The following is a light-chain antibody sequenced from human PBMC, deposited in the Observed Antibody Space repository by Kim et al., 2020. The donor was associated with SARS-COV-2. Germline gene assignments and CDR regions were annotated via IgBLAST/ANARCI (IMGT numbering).Light chain of an antibody. Sequence: QSITISCTGTRSDVGGYNYVSWYQQHPGKAPKLMIYDVGNRPSGVSNRFSGSKSGNTASLTISGLQAEDEADYYCSSYTSSSTLVFGGGTQLTVL. CDR1: RSDVGGYNY. J-gene: IGLJ2*01. V-gene: IGLV2-14*03. CDR2: DVG. CDR3: SSYTSSSTLV.